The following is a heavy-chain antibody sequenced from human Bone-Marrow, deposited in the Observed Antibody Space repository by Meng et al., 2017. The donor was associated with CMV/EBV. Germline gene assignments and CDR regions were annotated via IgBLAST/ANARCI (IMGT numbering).Heavy chain of an antibody. CDR1: GYTFTSYY. V-gene: IGHV1-46*01. D-gene: IGHD2-2*01. J-gene: IGHJ6*02. Sequence: ASVKVSCKASGYTFTSYYMHWVRQAPGQGLEWMGIINPSGGSTSYAQKFQGRVTMTRDTSMSTVYMELSSLRSEDTVVYYCARDLGYCSSTSCFPAYYYGMDVWGHGTTVTVSS. CDR3: ARDLGYCSSTSCFPAYYYGMDV. CDR2: INPSGGST.